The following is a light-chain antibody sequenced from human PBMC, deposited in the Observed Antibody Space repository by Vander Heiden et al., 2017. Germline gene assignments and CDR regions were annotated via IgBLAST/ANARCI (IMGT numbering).Light chain of an antibody. CDR3: QQSYNSPYT. CDR1: QSISNY. Sequence: DIHMTKSPSSLSASVGDRVTITCRASQSISNYLNWYQHKPGKAPNLLIYGASSLQSGVPSTFSGSGSGTDFTLTITSLQPEDFATYYCQQSYNSPYTFGQGTKLEIK. V-gene: IGKV1-39*01. CDR2: GAS. J-gene: IGKJ2*01.